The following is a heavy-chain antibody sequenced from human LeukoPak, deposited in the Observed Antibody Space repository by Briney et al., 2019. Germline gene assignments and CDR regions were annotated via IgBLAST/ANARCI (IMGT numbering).Heavy chain of an antibody. Sequence: GGSLRLSCAASGFSFSSYAMSWVRQAPGKGLEWVSAISGSGGSTYYADSEKGRFTISRDNSKNTLYLQMNSLRAEDTAVYYCAKESPYYYGSGRSLDYWGQGTLVTVSS. J-gene: IGHJ4*02. V-gene: IGHV3-23*01. CDR1: GFSFSSYA. D-gene: IGHD3-10*01. CDR3: AKESPYYYGSGRSLDY. CDR2: ISGSGGST.